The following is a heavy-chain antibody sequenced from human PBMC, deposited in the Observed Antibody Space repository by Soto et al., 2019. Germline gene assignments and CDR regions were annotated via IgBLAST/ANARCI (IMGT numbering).Heavy chain of an antibody. CDR3: ARLVYTADFDY. J-gene: IGHJ4*02. V-gene: IGHV1-69*02. Sequence: QVQLVQSGAEVKKPGSSVKVSCKASGGTFSSYTISWVRQAPGQGLEWMGRIIPILGIANYAQKFQGRVTITADKSTSTAYMELSSLRSEDTAVYSCARLVYTADFDYWGQGTLVTVCS. D-gene: IGHD2-2*02. CDR1: GGTFSSYT. CDR2: IIPILGIA.